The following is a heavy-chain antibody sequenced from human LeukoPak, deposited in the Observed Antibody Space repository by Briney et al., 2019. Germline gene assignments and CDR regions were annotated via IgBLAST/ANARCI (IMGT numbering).Heavy chain of an antibody. V-gene: IGHV1-2*02. CDR2: IIPNSGCT. CDR3: ARVAALAGIGWGDLDY. J-gene: IGHJ4*02. Sequence: ASVKVSCKASGYTFTSYGISWVRQAPGQGLEWMGWIIPNSGCTNYAQKFQGRVTMTRDTSINTVCMELMRLRCDDTAMYYWARVAALAGIGWGDLDYWGQGTLITVSS. D-gene: IGHD6-19*01. CDR1: GYTFTSYG.